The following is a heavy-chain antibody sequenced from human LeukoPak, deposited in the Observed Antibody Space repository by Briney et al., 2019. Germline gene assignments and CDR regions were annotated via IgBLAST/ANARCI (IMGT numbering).Heavy chain of an antibody. CDR3: ARDEYLWSGYYPNQVFDY. D-gene: IGHD3-3*01. CDR2: IKQDGSEK. J-gene: IGHJ4*02. CDR1: GFTFSSYW. Sequence: GGSLRLSCAASGFTFSSYWMTWVRQAPGKGLEWVANIKQDGSEKYYVDSVKGRFTISRGNAKNSLYLQMNSLRAEDTAEYYCARDEYLWSGYYPNQVFDYWGQGTLVTVSS. V-gene: IGHV3-7*01.